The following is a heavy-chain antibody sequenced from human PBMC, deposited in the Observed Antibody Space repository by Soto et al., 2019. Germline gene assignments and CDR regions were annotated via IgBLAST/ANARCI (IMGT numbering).Heavy chain of an antibody. V-gene: IGHV3-21*01. CDR1: GFTFSSYS. Sequence: GGSLRLSCAASGFTFSSYSMNWVRQAPGKGLEWVSSISSSSSYIYYADSVKGRFTISRDNAKNSRYLQMNSLRAEDTAVYYCAREGVVGATAFDYWGQGTLVTVSS. CDR3: AREGVVGATAFDY. D-gene: IGHD1-26*01. J-gene: IGHJ4*02. CDR2: ISSSSSYI.